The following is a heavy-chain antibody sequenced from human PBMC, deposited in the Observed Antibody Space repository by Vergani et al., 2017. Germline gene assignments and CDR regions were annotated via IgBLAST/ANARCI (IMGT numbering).Heavy chain of an antibody. Sequence: QVQLQQWGAGLLKPSETLSLTCAVYGGSFSGYYWSWIRQPPGKGLEWIGEINHSGSTNYNPSLKSRVTISVDTSKNQFSLKLSSVTAPDTAVYYCARGGGYDSEKLLDYWGQGTLVTVSS. J-gene: IGHJ4*02. CDR3: ARGGGYDSEKLLDY. V-gene: IGHV4-34*01. CDR1: GGSFSGYY. CDR2: INHSGST. D-gene: IGHD5-12*01.